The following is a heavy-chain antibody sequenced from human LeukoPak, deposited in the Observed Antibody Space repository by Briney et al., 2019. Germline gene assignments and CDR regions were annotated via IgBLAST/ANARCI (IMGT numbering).Heavy chain of an antibody. CDR1: GFTFSIYE. CDR2: ISSIGTTI. CDR3: ARGERGDY. V-gene: IGHV3-48*03. J-gene: IGHJ4*02. D-gene: IGHD1-26*01. Sequence: GGSLRLSCAASGFTFSIYEMNWVRQAPGKGLEWVSYISSIGTTIYYADSVKGRFTISRDNAKNSLYLQMNSLRAEDTAVYYCARGERGDYWGQGTLVTVSS.